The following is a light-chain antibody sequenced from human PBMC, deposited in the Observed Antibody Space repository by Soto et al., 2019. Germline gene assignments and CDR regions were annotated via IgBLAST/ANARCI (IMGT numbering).Light chain of an antibody. V-gene: IGLV2-14*01. CDR3: TSYTTSSTLV. CDR2: EVS. CDR1: SSDVGGYNY. Sequence: QSALTQPASVSGSPGQSITISCTGTSSDVGGYNYVSWYQQHPAKAPKLMIYEVSNRPSGVSHRFSGSQSDNTASLTISGLQAEDEADYYCTSYTTSSTLVFGAGTKLTVL. J-gene: IGLJ3*02.